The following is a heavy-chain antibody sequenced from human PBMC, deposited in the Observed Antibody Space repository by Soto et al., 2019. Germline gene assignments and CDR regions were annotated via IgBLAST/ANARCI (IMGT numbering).Heavy chain of an antibody. D-gene: IGHD5-12*01. Sequence: GSLRLSCAASGFTVSDYYMSWILQAPGKGLEWVSYIGTRTSIVYYADSVKGRSTVSRDDAKNSLDLQMNSLRAEDTAVYYCARGARWLQFDNDYWGQGTLVTVSS. CDR2: IGTRTSIV. CDR1: GFTVSDYY. CDR3: ARGARWLQFDNDY. V-gene: IGHV3-11*01. J-gene: IGHJ4*02.